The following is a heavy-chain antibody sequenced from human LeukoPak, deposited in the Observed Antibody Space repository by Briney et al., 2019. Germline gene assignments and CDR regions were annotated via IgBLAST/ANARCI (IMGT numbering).Heavy chain of an antibody. CDR1: GGSISSYY. V-gene: IGHV4-59*01. Sequence: PSETLSLTCTVSGGSISSYYWSWIRQPPGKGLEWIGYIYYSGSTSYNPSLKSRVTISVDTSKNQFSLKLSSVTAADTAVYYCARVIYDSSGYYYFDYWGQGTLVTVSS. CDR3: ARVIYDSSGYYYFDY. J-gene: IGHJ4*02. D-gene: IGHD3-22*01. CDR2: IYYSGST.